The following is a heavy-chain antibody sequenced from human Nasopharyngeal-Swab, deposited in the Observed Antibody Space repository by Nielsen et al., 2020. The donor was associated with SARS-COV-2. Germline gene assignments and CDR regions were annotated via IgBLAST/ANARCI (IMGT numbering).Heavy chain of an antibody. CDR2: INAGNGNT. V-gene: IGHV1-3*01. Sequence: ASVKVSCKASGYTFTSYAMHWVRQAPGQRLEWMGWINAGNGNTKYSQKFQGRVTITRDTSASTAYMELSSLRSEDTAVYYCAREGGYCSGGSCYDYWGQGTLVTVSS. D-gene: IGHD2-15*01. J-gene: IGHJ4*02. CDR1: GYTFTSYA. CDR3: AREGGYCSGGSCYDY.